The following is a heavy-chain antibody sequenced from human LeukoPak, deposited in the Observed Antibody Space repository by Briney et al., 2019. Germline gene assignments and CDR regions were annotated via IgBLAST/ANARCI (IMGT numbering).Heavy chain of an antibody. CDR1: GFSFSTYA. D-gene: IGHD1-26*01. CDR3: AKHISVWVRGSDY. Sequence: GGSLRLSCTASGFSFSTYALAWVRQAPGKGLEWVSSISTSGSSTYYADSVKGRFTISRDNSKNTLYLQMNSLTTEDTAIYYCAKHISVWVRGSDYWGQGTLVTVSS. J-gene: IGHJ4*02. CDR2: ISTSGSST. V-gene: IGHV3-23*01.